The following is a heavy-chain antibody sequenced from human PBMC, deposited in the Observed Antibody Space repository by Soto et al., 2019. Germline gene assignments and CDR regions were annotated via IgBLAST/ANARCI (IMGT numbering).Heavy chain of an antibody. CDR1: GFTFNNYA. J-gene: IGHJ4*02. V-gene: IGHV3-23*01. Sequence: EVQVLESGGGLVQPGGSLRLSCAASGFTFNNYAMGWVRQAPGKGLEWVSAITDSGSDTYYVDSVKGRFTISRDNSKNTVYLQMNSRRAEDMAVYYCAKLGSSSWSPHYYFDYWGQGTLVTVSS. D-gene: IGHD2-2*01. CDR2: ITDSGSDT. CDR3: AKLGSSSWSPHYYFDY.